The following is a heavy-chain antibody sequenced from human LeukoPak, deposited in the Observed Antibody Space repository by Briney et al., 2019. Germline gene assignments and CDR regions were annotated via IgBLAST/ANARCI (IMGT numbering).Heavy chain of an antibody. CDR2: ITGSGGST. Sequence: PGGSLRLSCAASGFTFSNYAMSWVRQAPGKGLQWVSAITGSGGSTYYADSVKGRFTISRDNSKNTLYLQMYSLRAEDTAVYYCAKGTRQQLVPYYFDYWGQGTLVTVSS. J-gene: IGHJ4*02. CDR1: GFTFSNYA. CDR3: AKGTRQQLVPYYFDY. V-gene: IGHV3-23*01. D-gene: IGHD6-13*01.